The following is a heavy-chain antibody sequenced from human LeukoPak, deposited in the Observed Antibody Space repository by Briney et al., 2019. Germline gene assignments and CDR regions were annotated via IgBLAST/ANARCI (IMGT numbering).Heavy chain of an antibody. D-gene: IGHD2-2*01. Sequence: GGSLRLSCTATGFAFDEHGMTWVRQVPGKGLEWVSGINWSGKSTSYGDPVRGRFTISRDNAKNSLSLQMDSLRAEDTALYYCARAPITSPFYFDYWGQGTLVTVSS. V-gene: IGHV3-20*04. CDR1: GFAFDEHG. J-gene: IGHJ4*02. CDR3: ARAPITSPFYFDY. CDR2: INWSGKST.